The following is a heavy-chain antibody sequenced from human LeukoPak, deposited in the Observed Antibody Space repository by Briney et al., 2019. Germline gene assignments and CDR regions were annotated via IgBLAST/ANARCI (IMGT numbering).Heavy chain of an antibody. Sequence: GGSLRLSCAASGFTFISYWMHWVRQAPGKGLVWVSRINSDGSTTSYAASVKGRFTISRDTAKNTLYLQMNSLRAEGTAVYYCARGHHYYDSSAYYYWGQGTLVTVSS. D-gene: IGHD3-22*01. CDR2: INSDGSTT. CDR3: ARGHHYYDSSAYYY. CDR1: GFTFISYW. J-gene: IGHJ4*02. V-gene: IGHV3-74*01.